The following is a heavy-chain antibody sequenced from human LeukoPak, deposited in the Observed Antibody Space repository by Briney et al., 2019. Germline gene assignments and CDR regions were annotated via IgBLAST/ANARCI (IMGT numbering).Heavy chain of an antibody. V-gene: IGHV3-30-3*01. Sequence: PGGSLRLSCAASGFTFSSYAMHWVRQAPGKGLEWVAVISYDGSNKYYADSVKGRFTISRDNSKNTLYLQMNRLRAEDTAVYYCARDVPKPTYYDFWSGYYNNWFDPWGQGTLVTVSS. CDR2: ISYDGSNK. D-gene: IGHD3-3*01. CDR1: GFTFSSYA. J-gene: IGHJ5*02. CDR3: ARDVPKPTYYDFWSGYYNNWFDP.